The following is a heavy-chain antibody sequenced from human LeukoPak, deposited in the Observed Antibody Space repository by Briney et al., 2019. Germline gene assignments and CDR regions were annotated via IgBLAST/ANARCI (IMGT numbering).Heavy chain of an antibody. Sequence: PGGSLRLSCAASGFTFGSYAMNWVRQAPGKGLEWVAVIWYDGSNKYYADSVKGRFTISRDNSKNTLYLQMNSLRAEDTAVYYCARDLYYYGSGSSGYWGQGTLVTVSS. CDR1: GFTFGSYA. D-gene: IGHD3-10*01. CDR3: ARDLYYYGSGSSGY. CDR2: IWYDGSNK. J-gene: IGHJ4*02. V-gene: IGHV3-33*08.